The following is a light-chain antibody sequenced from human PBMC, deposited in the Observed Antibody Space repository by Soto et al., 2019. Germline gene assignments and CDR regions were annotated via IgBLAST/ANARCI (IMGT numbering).Light chain of an antibody. CDR3: QQSHSSPLS. Sequence: IQMTQSPSSLSASVGDRVTITCRASQSISRNLNWYQQKPGKAPELLIYTASNLQSGVPSRFSGSGSGTDFALTISSLQPEDSAVYYCQQSHSSPLSFRGGTKVEFK. CDR1: QSISRN. J-gene: IGKJ4*01. CDR2: TAS. V-gene: IGKV1-39*01.